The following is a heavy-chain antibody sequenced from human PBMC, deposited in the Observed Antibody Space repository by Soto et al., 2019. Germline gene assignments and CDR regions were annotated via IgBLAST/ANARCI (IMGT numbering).Heavy chain of an antibody. CDR2: ISSSSSYI. V-gene: IGHV3-21*01. CDR1: GFTFSSYS. Sequence: PGGSLRLSCAASGFTFSSYSMNWVRQAPGKGLEWVSSISSSSSYIYYADSVKGRFTISRDNAKNSLYLQMNSLRAEDTAVYYCARDVHLDRGWYPSRDYWAQGNLVPVSS. D-gene: IGHD6-19*01. J-gene: IGHJ4*02. CDR3: ARDVHLDRGWYPSRDY.